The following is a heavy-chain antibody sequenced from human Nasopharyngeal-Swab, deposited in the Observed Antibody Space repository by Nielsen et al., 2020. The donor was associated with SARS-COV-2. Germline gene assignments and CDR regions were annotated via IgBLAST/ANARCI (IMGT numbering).Heavy chain of an antibody. Sequence: GGSRGLSCEASGFTSSSYSMTWARRAPGRGLEWVSSISSSSSYIYYADSVKGRFTISRDNAKNSLYLQMNSLRAEDTAVYYCARVSSSGWDRGYFDYWGQGTLVTVSS. V-gene: IGHV3-21*01. J-gene: IGHJ4*02. CDR1: GFTSSSYS. CDR2: ISSSSSYI. CDR3: ARVSSSGWDRGYFDY. D-gene: IGHD6-19*01.